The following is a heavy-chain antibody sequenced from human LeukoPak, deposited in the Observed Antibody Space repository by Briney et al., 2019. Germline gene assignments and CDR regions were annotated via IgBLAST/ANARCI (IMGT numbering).Heavy chain of an antibody. CDR1: GGSISSGDYY. D-gene: IGHD6-25*01. J-gene: IGHJ4*02. CDR2: IYYSGST. Sequence: SETLSLTCTVSGGSISSGDYYWSWIRQPPGKGLERIGYIYYSGSTYYNPSLKSRVTMSVDTSKNQFSLKLSSVTAADTAVFYCARDRSGIAADWGQGILVTVSS. V-gene: IGHV4-30-4*01. CDR3: ARDRSGIAAD.